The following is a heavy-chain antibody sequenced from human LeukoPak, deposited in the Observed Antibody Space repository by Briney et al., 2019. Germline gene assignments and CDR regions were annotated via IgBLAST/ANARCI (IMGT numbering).Heavy chain of an antibody. CDR2: IKPDGSEQ. J-gene: IGHJ5*01. Sequence: GGSLRLSCAASGFTFSDYYMSWVRQAPGEGLDWVAAIKPDGSEQYYVDSVKGRFTISRDNAKNSLSLQMNSLRAEDTALYYCARGEKSGVAYTNWLDSWGQGTLVPVSS. V-gene: IGHV3-7*01. CDR3: ARGEKSGVAYTNWLDS. D-gene: IGHD3-3*01. CDR1: GFTFSDYY.